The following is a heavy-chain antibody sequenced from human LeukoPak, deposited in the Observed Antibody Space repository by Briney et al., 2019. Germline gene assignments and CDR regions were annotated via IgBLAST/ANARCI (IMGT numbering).Heavy chain of an antibody. V-gene: IGHV4-61*02. CDR1: GGSISSGSFY. Sequence: SQTLSLTCTVSGGSISSGSFYWSWIRQPAGKGLEWIGRIYTRGSTNYNPSLKSRVTISVDTSKNQFSLKLSSVTAADTAVYYCARGRGRYGGNKYYFDYWGQGTLVTVSS. CDR2: IYTRGST. D-gene: IGHD4-23*01. J-gene: IGHJ4*02. CDR3: ARGRGRYGGNKYYFDY.